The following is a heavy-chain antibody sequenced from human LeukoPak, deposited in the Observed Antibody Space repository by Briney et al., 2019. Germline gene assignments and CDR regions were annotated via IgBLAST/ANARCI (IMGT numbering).Heavy chain of an antibody. J-gene: IGHJ4*02. V-gene: IGHV4-34*01. CDR1: GGSFSGYY. Sequence: SETLSLTCAVYGGSFSGYYWSWIRQPPGKGLEWIGEINHSGSTNYNPSLKSRVTISVGTSKNQFSLKLSSVTAADTAVYYCARGQKRYFDYWGQGTLVTVSS. CDR2: INHSGST. CDR3: ARGQKRYFDY.